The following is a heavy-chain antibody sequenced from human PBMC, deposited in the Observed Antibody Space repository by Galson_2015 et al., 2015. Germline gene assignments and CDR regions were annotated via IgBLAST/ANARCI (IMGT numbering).Heavy chain of an antibody. CDR3: ARDAHPEDYGGNSAGWGWFDP. J-gene: IGHJ5*02. V-gene: IGHV3-30-3*01. D-gene: IGHD4-23*01. CDR1: GFTFSSYA. CDR2: ISYDGSNK. Sequence: SLRLSCAASGFTFSSYAMHWVRQAPGKGLEWVAVISYDGSNKYYADSVKGRFTISRDNSKNTLYLQMNSLRAEDTAVYYCARDAHPEDYGGNSAGWGWFDPWGQGTLVTVSS.